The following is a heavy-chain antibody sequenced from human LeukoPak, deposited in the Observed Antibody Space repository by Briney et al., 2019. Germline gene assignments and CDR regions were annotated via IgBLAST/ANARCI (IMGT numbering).Heavy chain of an antibody. Sequence: SGGSLRLSCAASGFTVSSNYMSWVRQAPGKGLEWVSVIYSGGSTYYADSVKGRVAISRDNSNNTVFLQMNIVRAEDTAVYYCARSYSNHLFGMDVWGQGTTVTVSS. CDR1: GFTVSSNY. J-gene: IGHJ6*02. CDR2: IYSGGST. V-gene: IGHV3-66*01. D-gene: IGHD4-11*01. CDR3: ARSYSNHLFGMDV.